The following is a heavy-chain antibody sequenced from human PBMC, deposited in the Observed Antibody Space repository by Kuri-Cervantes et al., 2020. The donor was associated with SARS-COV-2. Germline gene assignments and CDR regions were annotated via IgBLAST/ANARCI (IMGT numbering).Heavy chain of an antibody. CDR1: GFTFSSYA. J-gene: IGHJ6*02. Sequence: GGSLRLSCAASGFTFSSYAMHWVRQAPGKGLEWVAVISYDGSNKYYADSVKGRFTISRDNSKNTPYLQMNSLRAEDTAVYYCARDLGVVVPAIDYGMDVWGQGTTVTV. CDR2: ISYDGSNK. V-gene: IGHV3-30-3*01. CDR3: ARDLGVVVPAIDYGMDV. D-gene: IGHD2-2*01.